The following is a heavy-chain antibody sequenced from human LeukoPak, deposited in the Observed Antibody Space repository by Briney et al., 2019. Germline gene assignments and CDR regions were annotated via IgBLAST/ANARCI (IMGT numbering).Heavy chain of an antibody. CDR1: GYSFTSCW. Sequence: GESLKISCKGFGYSFTSCWIGWVRQMPGKGLEWMGIVFPDDSNTRYSPSFQGRVTFSADKSTNTAYLQWSSLKASDTAMYYCARLEYCSGGSCYFFDYWGQGTLVTVSS. V-gene: IGHV5-51*01. D-gene: IGHD2-15*01. CDR3: ARLEYCSGGSCYFFDY. J-gene: IGHJ4*02. CDR2: VFPDDSNT.